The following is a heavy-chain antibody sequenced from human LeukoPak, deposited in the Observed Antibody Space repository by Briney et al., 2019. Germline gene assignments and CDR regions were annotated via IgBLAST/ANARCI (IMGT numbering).Heavy chain of an antibody. V-gene: IGHV3-21*01. CDR2: ISSSSSYI. Sequence: GGSLRLSCAASGFTFSSYSMNWVRQAPGKGLEWVSSISSSSSYIYYADSVKGRFTISRDNAKNSLYLQMNSLRAEDTAVYYCARTTDLGIDCTNGVCYSGHFDYWGQGTLVTVSS. CDR1: GFTFSSYS. D-gene: IGHD2-8*01. CDR3: ARTTDLGIDCTNGVCYSGHFDY. J-gene: IGHJ4*02.